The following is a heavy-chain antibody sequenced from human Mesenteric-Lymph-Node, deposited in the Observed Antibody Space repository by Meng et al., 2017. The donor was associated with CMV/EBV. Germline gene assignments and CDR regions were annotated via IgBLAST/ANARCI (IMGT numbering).Heavy chain of an antibody. CDR1: GGSISSYY. V-gene: IGHV4-59*08. J-gene: IGHJ4*02. CDR2: IYYSGST. CDR3: ARHGSYGLYDY. Sequence: SETLSLTCTVSGGSISSYYWSWIRQPPGKGLEWIGYIYYSGSTNYNPSLKSRVTISVDTSKNQFSLKLSSVTAADTAVYYCARHGSYGLYDYWGQGTLVTVSS. D-gene: IGHD1-26*01.